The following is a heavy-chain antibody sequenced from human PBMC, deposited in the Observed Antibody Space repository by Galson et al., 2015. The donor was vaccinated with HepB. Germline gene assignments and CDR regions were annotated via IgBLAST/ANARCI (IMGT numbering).Heavy chain of an antibody. J-gene: IGHJ4*02. CDR2: INAGNGNT. V-gene: IGHV1-3*01. CDR1: GSTFTSYA. Sequence: SVTVSCKASGSTFTSYAMHWVRQAPGQRLEWMGWINAGNGNTKYSQKFQGRVTITRDTSASTAYMELSSLRSEDTAVYYCARAEPTERFMITFGGVIVYWGQGTLVTVSS. CDR3: ARAEPTERFMITFGGVIVY. D-gene: IGHD3-16*02.